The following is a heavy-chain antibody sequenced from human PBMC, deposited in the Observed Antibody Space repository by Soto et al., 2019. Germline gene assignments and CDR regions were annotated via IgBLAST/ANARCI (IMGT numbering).Heavy chain of an antibody. CDR1: GYTFTGYY. V-gene: IGHV1-2*04. CDR3: ARAGSVIKDYYYYGMDV. J-gene: IGHJ6*02. D-gene: IGHD3-22*01. CDR2: INPNSGGT. Sequence: QVQLVQSGAEVKKPGASVKVSCKASGYTFTGYYMHWVRQAPGQGLEWMGWINPNSGGTNYAQKFQGWVTMTRDTFLSTAYMELSRLRSDDTAVYYCARAGSVIKDYYYYGMDVWGQGTTVTVSS.